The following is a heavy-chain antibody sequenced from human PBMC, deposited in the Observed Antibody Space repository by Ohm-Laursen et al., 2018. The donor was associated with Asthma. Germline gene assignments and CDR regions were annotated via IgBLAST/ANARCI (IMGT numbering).Heavy chain of an antibody. CDR2: MNPNSGNT. J-gene: IGHJ4*02. V-gene: IGHV1-8*01. CDR3: ARVTMVQGVIYFDY. Sequence: SVKVSCKASGYTFTSYDINWVRQATGQGLEWMGWMNPNSGNTGYAQKFQGRVTMTRNTSISTAYMELSSLRSEDTAVYYCARVTMVQGVIYFDYWGQGTLVTVSS. D-gene: IGHD3-10*01. CDR1: GYTFTSYD.